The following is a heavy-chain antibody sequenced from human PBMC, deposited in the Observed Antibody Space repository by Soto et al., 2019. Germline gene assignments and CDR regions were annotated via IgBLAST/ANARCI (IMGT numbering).Heavy chain of an antibody. V-gene: IGHV5-10-1*04. D-gene: IGHD6-19*01. J-gene: IGHJ3*02. CDR3: ARRIAVAGAFDI. CDR2: IDPSDSYT. CDR1: GYSFPTYW. Sequence: GESLKISCKGSGYSFPTYWISWVRQMPGKGLEWMGRIDPSDSYTNYSPSFQGQVTISADKSISTAYLQWSSLKASDTAMYYCARRIAVAGAFDIWGPGTMVTVSS.